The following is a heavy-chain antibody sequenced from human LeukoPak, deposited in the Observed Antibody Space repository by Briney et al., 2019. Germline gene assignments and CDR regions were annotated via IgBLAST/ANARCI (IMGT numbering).Heavy chain of an antibody. V-gene: IGHV3-9*01. Sequence: GGSLRLSCAASGFTFDDYAMHWVRQAPGKGLEWVSGISWNSGSIGYADSVKGRFTISRDNAKNSLYLQMNSLRAEDTALYYCAKDTRQNYYDTTYYFDYWGQGTLVTVSS. D-gene: IGHD3-22*01. CDR1: GFTFDDYA. CDR3: AKDTRQNYYDTTYYFDY. CDR2: ISWNSGSI. J-gene: IGHJ4*02.